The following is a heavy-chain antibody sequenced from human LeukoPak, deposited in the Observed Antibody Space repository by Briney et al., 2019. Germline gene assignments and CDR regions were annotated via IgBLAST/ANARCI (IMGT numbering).Heavy chain of an antibody. CDR2: IIPIFGTA. D-gene: IGHD3-10*01. CDR1: RVTFSSYA. Sequence: SVKVSCKASRVTFSSYAISWVRQAPGQGLEWMGRIIPIFGTANYAQKFQGRVTITTDESTSTAYMELSSLRSEDTAVYYCARDRSGGYNFDYWGQGTLVTVSS. J-gene: IGHJ4*02. V-gene: IGHV1-69*05. CDR3: ARDRSGGYNFDY.